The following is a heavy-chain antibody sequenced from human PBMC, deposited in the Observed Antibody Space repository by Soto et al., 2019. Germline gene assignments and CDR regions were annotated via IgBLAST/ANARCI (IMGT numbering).Heavy chain of an antibody. J-gene: IGHJ4*02. CDR2: IYYSGST. V-gene: IGHV4-59*08. Sequence: QVQLQESGPGLVKPSETLSLTCTVSGGSISSYYWSWIRQPPGKGLEWIGYIYYSGSTNYNPSLKRRVTISVDTSKNQFSLKLSSVTAADTAVYYCAREGDGIDYWGQGTLVTVSS. CDR1: GGSISSYY. CDR3: AREGDGIDY. D-gene: IGHD1-20*01.